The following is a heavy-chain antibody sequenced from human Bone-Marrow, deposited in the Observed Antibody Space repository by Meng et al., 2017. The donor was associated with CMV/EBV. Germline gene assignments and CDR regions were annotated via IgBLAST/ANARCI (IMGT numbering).Heavy chain of an antibody. CDR3: AKAHHHNILMVDY. D-gene: IGHD2-8*02. V-gene: IGHV3-33*06. Sequence: AASGLTFSNYGIHWVRQAPGKGLEWMAVIWYDGSNTFYADSVKGRFTISRDNSKNTLYLQMHSLRGADTAVYYCAKAHHHNILMVDYWGHGTLVTVSS. CDR2: IWYDGSNT. J-gene: IGHJ4*01. CDR1: GLTFSNYG.